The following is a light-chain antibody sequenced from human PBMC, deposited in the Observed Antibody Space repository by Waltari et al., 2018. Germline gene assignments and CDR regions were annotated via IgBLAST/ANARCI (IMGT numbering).Light chain of an antibody. J-gene: IGKJ4*01. CDR2: DAS. V-gene: IGKV3-15*01. CDR3: QQYYNWPRLT. CDR1: QSISST. Sequence: EIVMTQSPATLSGSPGGRATLSCRASQSISSTLAWYQQKPGQAPRLLIYDASTRATGIPARFSGSGSGTEFTLTISSLQSEDFAVYYCQQYYNWPRLTFGGGTKVEIK.